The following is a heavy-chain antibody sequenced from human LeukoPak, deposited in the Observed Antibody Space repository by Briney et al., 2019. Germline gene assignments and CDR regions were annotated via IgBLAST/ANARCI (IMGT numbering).Heavy chain of an antibody. CDR2: INAGNGNA. CDR1: EYTFTDYA. V-gene: IGHV1-3*01. J-gene: IGHJ4*02. D-gene: IGHD5-24*01. Sequence: ASVTVSCKASEYTFTDYAINWVRQAPGQRLEWMGWINAGNGNARYSQRFQGRVTITRDTSASTAYMELSSLTSEDTAVYYCARGRWSATTASYYLDFWGQGTLVTVSS. CDR3: ARGRWSATTASYYLDF.